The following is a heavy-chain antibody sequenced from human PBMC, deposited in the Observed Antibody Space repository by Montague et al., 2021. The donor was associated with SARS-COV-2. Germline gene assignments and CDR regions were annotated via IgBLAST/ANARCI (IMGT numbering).Heavy chain of an antibody. CDR2: IFWDDAK. J-gene: IGHJ6*02. D-gene: IGHD3-16*02. Sequence: PALVKPTQTLTLTCTFSGFSPSSSGVGVGWIRQPPGKALEWLALIFWDDAKRYSPSLNNRLTISKDTSKNQVVLTMTNMDPVDTATYYCAHTAWGFGELSWGPKSRHYYYAMDVWGQGTTVTVSS. CDR3: AHTAWGFGELSWGPKSRHYYYAMDV. CDR1: GFSPSSSGVG. V-gene: IGHV2-5*02.